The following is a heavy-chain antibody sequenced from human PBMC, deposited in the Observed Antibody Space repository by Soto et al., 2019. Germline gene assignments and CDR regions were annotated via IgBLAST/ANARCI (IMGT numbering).Heavy chain of an antibody. CDR3: ARGPSGRHYDILTVGGFDY. J-gene: IGHJ4*02. CDR2: IIPIFGTA. V-gene: IGHV1-69*06. D-gene: IGHD3-9*01. Sequence: QVQLVQSGAEVKKPGSSVKVSCKASGGTFSSYAISWVRQAPGQGLEWMGGIIPIFGTANYAQKFQGRVTITADKSTSTAYMELSSLRSEDTAVYYCARGPSGRHYDILTVGGFDYWGQGTLVTVSS. CDR1: GGTFSSYA.